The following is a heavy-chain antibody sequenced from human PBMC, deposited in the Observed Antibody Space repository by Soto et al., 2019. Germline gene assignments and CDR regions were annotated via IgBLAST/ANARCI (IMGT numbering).Heavy chain of an antibody. J-gene: IGHJ6*02. CDR3: VREDDGGDRDYYGLDV. D-gene: IGHD2-21*02. Sequence: QVQLQESGPGLVRPSQTLSLTCTVSGGSISFDHYHWTWIRQPAGKGLGWIGYIHYSGSVYYNPAPQSRVSMSVDTSKNLFSLELSSVTAADTAVYFCVREDDGGDRDYYGLDVWGQGTTVTVSS. V-gene: IGHV4-30-4*01. CDR1: GGSISFDHYH. CDR2: IHYSGSV.